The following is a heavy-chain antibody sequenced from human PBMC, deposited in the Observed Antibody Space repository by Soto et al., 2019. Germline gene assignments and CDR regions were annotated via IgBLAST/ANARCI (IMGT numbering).Heavy chain of an antibody. CDR1: GLSLNTTAVG. CDR3: GHWSYSTGWSDY. Sequence: SGPTLVNPTQTLTLTCTLSGLSLNTTAVGVGWVRQPPGKALEWLAVIYWNDAKRYSPSLKSRLTLTKDTSKNQVVLTMTNMDPVGTATYYCGHWSYSTGWSDYWGQGALVTVS. V-gene: IGHV2-5*01. CDR2: IYWNDAK. D-gene: IGHD6-19*01. J-gene: IGHJ4*02.